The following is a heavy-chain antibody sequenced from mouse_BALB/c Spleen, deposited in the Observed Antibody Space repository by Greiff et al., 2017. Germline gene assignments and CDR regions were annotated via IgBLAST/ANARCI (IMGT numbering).Heavy chain of an antibody. CDR1: GFSLTSYG. J-gene: IGHJ4*01. D-gene: IGHD2-2*01. CDR3: ASHGGLRRGLYAMDY. Sequence: VQLQQSGPGLVAPSQSLSITCTVSGFSLTSYGVHWVRQPPGKGLEWLGVIWAGGSTNYNSALMSRLSISKDNSKSQVFLKMNSLQTDDTAMYYCASHGGLRRGLYAMDYWGQGTSVTVSS. V-gene: IGHV2-9*02. CDR2: IWAGGST.